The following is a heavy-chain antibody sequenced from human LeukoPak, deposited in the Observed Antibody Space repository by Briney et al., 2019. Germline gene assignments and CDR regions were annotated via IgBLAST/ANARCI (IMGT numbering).Heavy chain of an antibody. J-gene: IGHJ4*02. CDR2: IRYDGSNK. D-gene: IGHD2-2*01. CDR3: AKDGRPKRGCSSTSCLNYLDY. Sequence: GGSLRLSCAASGLTFSSYGMHWVRQAPGKGLEWVAFIRYDGSNKYYADSVKGRFTISRDNSKNTLYLQMNSLRAEDTAVYYCAKDGRPKRGCSSTSCLNYLDYWGQGTLVTVSS. V-gene: IGHV3-30*02. CDR1: GLTFSSYG.